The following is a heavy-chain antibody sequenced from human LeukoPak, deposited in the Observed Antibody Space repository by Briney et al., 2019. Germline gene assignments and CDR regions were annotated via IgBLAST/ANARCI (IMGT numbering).Heavy chain of an antibody. J-gene: IGHJ4*02. V-gene: IGHV3-23*01. Sequence: GGSLRLSCGASGFTFSSYAMSWVRQAPGKGLEWVSTISGSGGTTYYADSVKGRFTLSRDNSKNTLFLQMNSLRAEDAAVYYCAKAPVTSCRGAYCYPFDYWGQGTLVTVSS. D-gene: IGHD2-21*01. CDR3: AKAPVTSCRGAYCYPFDY. CDR2: ISGSGGTT. CDR1: GFTFSSYA.